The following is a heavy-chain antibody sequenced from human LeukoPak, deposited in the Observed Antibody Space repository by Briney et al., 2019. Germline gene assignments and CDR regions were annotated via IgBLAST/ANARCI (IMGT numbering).Heavy chain of an antibody. CDR1: GFTFSSFD. CDR3: ARVFGSGYSYGYDY. Sequence: PGGSLRLSCTASGFTFSSFDMHWVRQAPGKGLEWVAVIWYDGSSKYYADSVKGRFTISRDNSKNTLFLQMNSLGAEDTAVYYCARVFGSGYSYGYDYWGQGTLVPVSS. J-gene: IGHJ4*02. V-gene: IGHV3-33*01. CDR2: IWYDGSSK. D-gene: IGHD5-18*01.